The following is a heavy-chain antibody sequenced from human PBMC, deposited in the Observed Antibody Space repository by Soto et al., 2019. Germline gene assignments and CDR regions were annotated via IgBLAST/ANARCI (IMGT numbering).Heavy chain of an antibody. V-gene: IGHV4-34*01. CDR2: INHSGNT. Sequence: SETLSLTCAVYGASLSDNYCNWLRQPPGKGLEWIGEINHSGNTNYNPSLRSRVTIPIDTSKNQLSLNLRSVSAADTAVYYCARGRGGFDAWGQGTPVTVSS. CDR1: GASLSDNY. CDR3: ARGRGGFDA. J-gene: IGHJ5*02.